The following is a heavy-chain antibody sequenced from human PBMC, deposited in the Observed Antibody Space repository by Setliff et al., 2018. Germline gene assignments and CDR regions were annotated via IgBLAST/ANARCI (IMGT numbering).Heavy chain of an antibody. V-gene: IGHV1-46*01. J-gene: IGHJ4*02. Sequence: GASVKVSCKASGYTFTSHYMHWVRQAPGLGLEWMGRVDPEDGETIYAEKFQGRVTMTRDTSTSTVYMELSSLRSEDTAVYHCARDEGYYDRSGYYRPLGYWGQGTLVTVSS. CDR1: GYTFTSHY. D-gene: IGHD3-22*01. CDR2: VDPEDGET. CDR3: ARDEGYYDRSGYYRPLGY.